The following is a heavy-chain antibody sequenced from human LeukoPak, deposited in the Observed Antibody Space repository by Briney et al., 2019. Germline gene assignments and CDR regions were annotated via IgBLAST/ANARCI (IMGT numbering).Heavy chain of an antibody. CDR1: GFTFSSYA. J-gene: IGHJ4*02. CDR3: AKADGATCYNPSDY. V-gene: IGHV3-23*01. D-gene: IGHD2-15*01. Sequence: GGSLRLSCSASGFTFSSYAMNWVRQAPGKGLEWVSAISGSGGTTYYADSVKGRFTISRDNSKNTLDLQMNSLRAEDTALYYCAKADGATCYNPSDYWGQGTLVTVSS. CDR2: ISGSGGTT.